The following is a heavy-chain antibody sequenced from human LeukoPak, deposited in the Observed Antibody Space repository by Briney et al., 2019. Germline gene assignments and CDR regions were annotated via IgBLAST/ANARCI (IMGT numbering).Heavy chain of an antibody. V-gene: IGHV5-51*01. CDR1: GYSFTSYW. J-gene: IGHJ6*02. D-gene: IGHD3-22*01. CDR2: IYPGDSDT. Sequence: HGESLKISCKGSGYSFTSYWIGWVRQMPGKGLGWMGIIYPGDSDTRYSPSFQGQVTISADKSISTAYLQWSSLKASDTAMYYCARHNGDSSGYYDPGDRYPYYYGMDVWGQGTTVTVSS. CDR3: ARHNGDSSGYYDPGDRYPYYYGMDV.